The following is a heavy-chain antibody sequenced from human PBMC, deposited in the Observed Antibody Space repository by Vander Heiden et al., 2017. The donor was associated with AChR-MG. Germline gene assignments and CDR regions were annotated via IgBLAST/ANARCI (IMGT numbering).Heavy chain of an antibody. Sequence: QVQLQESGPGLVKPSQTLSLTCTVSGGSISSGDYYLGWIRQPPGKGLEWIGYIYYSGSTYYNPSLKSRVTISVDTSKNQFSLKLSSVTAADTAVYYCARASTYYDILTGYFGSAFDIWGQGTMVTVSS. J-gene: IGHJ3*02. D-gene: IGHD3-9*01. CDR3: ARASTYYDILTGYFGSAFDI. CDR2: IYYSGST. V-gene: IGHV4-30-4*01. CDR1: GGSISSGDYY.